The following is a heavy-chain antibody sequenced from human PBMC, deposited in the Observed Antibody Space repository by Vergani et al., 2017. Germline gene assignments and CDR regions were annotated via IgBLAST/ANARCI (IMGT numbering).Heavy chain of an antibody. CDR1: GGTFSSYA. Sequence: QVQLLQSGAEVKKPGSSVKVSCKASGGTFSSYAISWVRQAPGQGLEWMGGIIPIFGTANYAQKFQGRVTMTADESTSTAYMELGSLRSEDTAVYYCARAVVVVPAAIHYYYYYMDVWGKGTTVTVSS. CDR2: IIPIFGTA. CDR3: ARAVVVVPAAIHYYYYYMDV. D-gene: IGHD2-2*01. J-gene: IGHJ6*03. V-gene: IGHV1-69*01.